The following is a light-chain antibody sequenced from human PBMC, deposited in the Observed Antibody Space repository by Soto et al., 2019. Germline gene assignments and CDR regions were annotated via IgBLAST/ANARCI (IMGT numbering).Light chain of an antibody. Sequence: EIVLTQSPGTLSLSPGDRATLSCRASQSVSIYLACYKQKPGQAPRLLIYDASYRVTGIPARFSGSGSGTDFTLTISSVEPEDFAVYYFQHGVDWLTFGGGTKLEIK. CDR3: QHGVDWLT. J-gene: IGKJ4*01. CDR1: QSVSIY. V-gene: IGKV3-11*01. CDR2: DAS.